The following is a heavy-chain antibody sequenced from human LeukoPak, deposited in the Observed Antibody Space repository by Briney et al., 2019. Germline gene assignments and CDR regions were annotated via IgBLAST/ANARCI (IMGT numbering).Heavy chain of an antibody. Sequence: SETLSLTCTVSGGSISSGGYYWGWIRQPPGKGLEWIGSIYYSGSTYYNPSLKSRVTISVDTSKNQFSLKLSSVTAADTAVYYCARHPDGEPDYWGQGTLVTVSS. CDR3: ARHPDGEPDY. D-gene: IGHD3-10*01. CDR2: IYYSGST. V-gene: IGHV4-39*01. J-gene: IGHJ4*02. CDR1: GGSISSGGYY.